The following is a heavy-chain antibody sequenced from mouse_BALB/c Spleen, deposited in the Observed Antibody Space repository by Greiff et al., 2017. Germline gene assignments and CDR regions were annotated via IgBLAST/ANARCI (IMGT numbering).Heavy chain of an antibody. V-gene: IGHV2-5-1*01. Sequence: VKLVESGPSLVQPSQSLSITCTVSGFSLTSYGVHWVRQSPGKGLEWLGVIWRGGSTDYNAAFMSRLSITKDNSKSQVFFKMNSLQADDTAIYYCAKSGGTEDAMDYWGQGTSVTVSS. D-gene: IGHD3-3*01. CDR2: IWRGGST. CDR3: AKSGGTEDAMDY. CDR1: GFSLTSYG. J-gene: IGHJ4*01.